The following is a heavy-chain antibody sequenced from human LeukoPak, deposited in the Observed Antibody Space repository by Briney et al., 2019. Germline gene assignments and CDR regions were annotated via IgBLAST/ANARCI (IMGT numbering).Heavy chain of an antibody. D-gene: IGHD3-10*01. Sequence: SETLSLTCTVSGGSLSSYYWSWIRQPPGKGVEGMGYIYYSGSTNYNPSLKSRVTISVDTSKNQFSLKLSSVTAADTAVYYCARHPTRRLGYYFDYWGQGTLVTVSS. CDR1: GGSLSSYY. CDR3: ARHPTRRLGYYFDY. CDR2: IYYSGST. V-gene: IGHV4-59*08. J-gene: IGHJ4*02.